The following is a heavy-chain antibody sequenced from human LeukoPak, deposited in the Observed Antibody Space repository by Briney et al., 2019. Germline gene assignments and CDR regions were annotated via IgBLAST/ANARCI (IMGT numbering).Heavy chain of an antibody. Sequence: GGSLRLSCAASGYTFSSYGMSGVRQAPGKGLQWGSLISGIGGRAYYADSLKGRFTISRDNSKNTLSLQMNSLRAEDTAVYYCAKLDWGGSRYGYFDSWGQGTLVTVSS. V-gene: IGHV3-23*01. CDR3: AKLDWGGSRYGYFDS. CDR2: ISGIGGRA. J-gene: IGHJ4*02. CDR1: GYTFSSYG. D-gene: IGHD5-18*01.